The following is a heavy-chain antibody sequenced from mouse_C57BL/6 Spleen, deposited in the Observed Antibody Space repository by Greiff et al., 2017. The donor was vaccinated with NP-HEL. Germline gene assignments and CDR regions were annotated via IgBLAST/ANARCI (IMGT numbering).Heavy chain of an antibody. D-gene: IGHD1-1*01. V-gene: IGHV5-6*01. CDR2: ISSGGSYT. Sequence: EVKLVESGGDLVKPGGSLKLSCAASGFTFSSYGMSWVRQTPDKRLEWVATISSGGSYTYYLDSVKGRFTISRDNAKNTLYLQMSSLKSEDTAMYYCARHGSSYWYFDVWGTGTTVTVSS. J-gene: IGHJ1*03. CDR3: ARHGSSYWYFDV. CDR1: GFTFSSYG.